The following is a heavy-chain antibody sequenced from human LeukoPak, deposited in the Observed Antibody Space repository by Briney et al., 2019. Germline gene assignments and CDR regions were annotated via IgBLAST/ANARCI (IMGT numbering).Heavy chain of an antibody. D-gene: IGHD2-2*01. J-gene: IGHJ4*02. Sequence: PGGSLRLSCAASGFTFSSYAMSWVRQAPGKGLEWVSAISGSGGSTYYADSVKGRFTISRDNSKNTLYLQMNSLRAEDTAVYYCAKDKYCSSTSCLYFDYWGQGTLVTVSS. V-gene: IGHV3-23*01. CDR3: AKDKYCSSTSCLYFDY. CDR2: ISGSGGST. CDR1: GFTFSSYA.